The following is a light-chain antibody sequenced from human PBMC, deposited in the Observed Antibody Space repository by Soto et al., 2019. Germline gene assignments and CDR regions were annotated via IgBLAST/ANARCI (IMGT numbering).Light chain of an antibody. J-gene: IGKJ4*01. CDR2: DAS. Sequence: DIQMTQSPSSLSASVGDRVTITCQASQDISNYLNWYQQKPGKAPKLLIYDASNLETGVPSRFSGSGSGTDFSFTISSLQPEDIATYYSQQYDILPRLTFGGGTKVESK. CDR1: QDISNY. CDR3: QQYDILPRLT. V-gene: IGKV1-33*01.